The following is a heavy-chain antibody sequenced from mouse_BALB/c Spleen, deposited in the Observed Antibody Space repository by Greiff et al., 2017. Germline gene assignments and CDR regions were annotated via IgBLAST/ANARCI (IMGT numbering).Heavy chain of an antibody. Sequence: DVMLVESGGGLVQPGGSRKLSCAASGFTFSSFGMHWVRQAPEKGLEWVAYISSGSSTIYYADTVKGRFTISRDNPKNTLFLQMTSLRSEDTAMYYCAREGYYYRYDGFDYWGQGTTLTVSS. V-gene: IGHV5-17*02. J-gene: IGHJ2*01. CDR2: ISSGSSTI. CDR1: GFTFSSFG. D-gene: IGHD2-14*01. CDR3: AREGYYYRYDGFDY.